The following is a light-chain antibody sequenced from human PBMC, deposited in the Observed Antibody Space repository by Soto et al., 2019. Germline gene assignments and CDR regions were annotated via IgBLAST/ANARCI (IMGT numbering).Light chain of an antibody. CDR3: QQYNNYPPT. Sequence: DIQMTQSPSSLSASVGDRVTITCRASQGIGNYLAWFQKKPGKAPKSLIYGASTLHSGVPSKFSGSGSGTDFTLTISSLQPADFATYYCQQYNNYPPTFGGGTKVEIK. CDR1: QGIGNY. CDR2: GAS. V-gene: IGKV1-16*02. J-gene: IGKJ4*01.